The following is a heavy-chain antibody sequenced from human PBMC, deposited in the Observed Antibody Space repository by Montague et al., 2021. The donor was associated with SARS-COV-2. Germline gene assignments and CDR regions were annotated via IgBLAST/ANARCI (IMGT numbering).Heavy chain of an antibody. V-gene: IGHV4-59*01. CDR1: GGSISSYY. CDR2: LYYSGSS. D-gene: IGHD2-15*01. J-gene: IGHJ4*02. Sequence: TLSLTCTVSGGSISSYYWSRIRQPPGKGLEWIGYLYYSGSSNYTPTLKSRVTISIDTSKNQFSLNLNSVTAADGAVYYCASPGGYCSGGSCYYVYWGQGTLVTVSS. CDR3: ASPGGYCSGGSCYYVY.